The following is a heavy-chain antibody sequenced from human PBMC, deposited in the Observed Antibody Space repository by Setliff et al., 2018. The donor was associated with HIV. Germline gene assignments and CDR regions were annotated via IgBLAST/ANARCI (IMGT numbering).Heavy chain of an antibody. V-gene: IGHV1-24*01. D-gene: IGHD3-10*01. CDR1: GYTLSELS. J-gene: IGHJ2*01. CDR3: AASISSRHYYGSAL. Sequence: ASVKVSCKISGYTLSELSMHWVRRAPGKGLEGMVGFNPEEGKTIYAQKFQGRVTMTEDTSTDTAFMDLNNLRSEDTAVYYCAASISSRHYYGSALWGRGTLVTVSS. CDR2: FNPEEGKT.